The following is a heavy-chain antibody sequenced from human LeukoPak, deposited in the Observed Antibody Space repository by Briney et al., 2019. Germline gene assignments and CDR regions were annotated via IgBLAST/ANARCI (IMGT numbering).Heavy chain of an antibody. J-gene: IGHJ3*02. CDR3: AADRYIVGATADAFDI. D-gene: IGHD1-26*01. CDR2: IVVGSGNT. Sequence: SVKVSCKASGFTFTSSAMQWVRQARGQRLEWIGWIVVGSGNTNYAPKFQERVTITRDMSTSTAYMELSSLRSEDTAGYYCAADRYIVGATADAFDIWGQGTMVTVSS. CDR1: GFTFTSSA. V-gene: IGHV1-58*02.